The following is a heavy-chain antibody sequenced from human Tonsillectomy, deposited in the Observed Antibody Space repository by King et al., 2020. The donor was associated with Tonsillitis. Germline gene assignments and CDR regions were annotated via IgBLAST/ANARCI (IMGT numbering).Heavy chain of an antibody. CDR1: GFTFSLYA. CDR3: ARGLAAVISVADY. J-gene: IGHJ4*02. CDR2: TSYDGSNE. V-gene: IGHV3-30-3*01. D-gene: IGHD3-10*01. Sequence: VQLVESGGGVVQPGRSLRLSCGASGFTFSLYAMHWVRQAPGKGLEYVAVTSYDGSNEFYADSVKGRFTISRDNSRNTLYLQMHTLRPDDTAVYYCARGLAAVISVADYWGQGTRVTVSS.